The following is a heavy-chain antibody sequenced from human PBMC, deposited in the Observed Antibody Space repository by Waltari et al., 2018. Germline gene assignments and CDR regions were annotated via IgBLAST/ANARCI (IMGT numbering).Heavy chain of an antibody. V-gene: IGHV4-34*01. D-gene: IGHD3-3*01. J-gene: IGHJ3*02. CDR3: ARGILKGYYTRNAFDI. CDR2: INHSGST. CDR1: GGSFSGYY. Sequence: QVQLQQWGAGLLKPSETLSLPCAVYGGSFSGYYWSWIRQPPGKGLEWIGEINHSGSTNYNPSLKSRVTISVDTSKNQFSLKLSSVTAADTAVYYCARGILKGYYTRNAFDIWGQGTMVTVSS.